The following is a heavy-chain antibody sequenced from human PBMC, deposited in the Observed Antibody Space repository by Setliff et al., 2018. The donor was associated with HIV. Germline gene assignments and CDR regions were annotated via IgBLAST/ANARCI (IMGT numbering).Heavy chain of an antibody. CDR1: GFTFEDYA. CDR2: VNWNSGSI. V-gene: IGHV3-9*01. D-gene: IGHD1-7*01. Sequence: GGSLRLSRVASGFTFEDYAMHWVRQAPGKGLEWVAAVNWNSGSIGYADSVKGRFTISRDNAKKALYLQMDSLRAEDTAVYYCAKDRRGITGTKSCAWFDPWGQGTLVTVSS. J-gene: IGHJ5*02. CDR3: AKDRRGITGTKSCAWFDP.